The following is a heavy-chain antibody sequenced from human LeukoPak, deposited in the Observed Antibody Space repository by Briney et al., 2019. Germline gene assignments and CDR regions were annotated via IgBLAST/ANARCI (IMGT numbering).Heavy chain of an antibody. CDR3: ARGQRGYCSSTSCSNY. Sequence: GSSVKVSCKASGYTFTGYFMHWVRQAPGQGGDWMGRINPNCGGPQYPQMFQDRVTMTRDTSISTAYMELSRVGYDDAAVYYCARGQRGYCSSTSCSNYWGQGTLVTVSS. D-gene: IGHD2-2*01. CDR1: GYTFTGYF. CDR2: INPNCGGP. V-gene: IGHV1-2*06. J-gene: IGHJ4*02.